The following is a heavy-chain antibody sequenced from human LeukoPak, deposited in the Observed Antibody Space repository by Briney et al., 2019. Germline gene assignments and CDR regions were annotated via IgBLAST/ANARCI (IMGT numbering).Heavy chain of an antibody. CDR2: IHSGDSDT. Sequence: LHICSECSGYSFTNCYIGCGRQLPGKDLEWMGIIHSGDSDTRYNPSLQGQVTISADKSIRTPYLQLDSLKAADTAMYYCAIQGLPGAGDYNSPLDCWGQGNRVTVSS. D-gene: IGHD3-10*01. CDR1: GYSFTNCY. CDR3: AIQGLPGAGDYNSPLDC. J-gene: IGHJ4*02. V-gene: IGHV5-51*01.